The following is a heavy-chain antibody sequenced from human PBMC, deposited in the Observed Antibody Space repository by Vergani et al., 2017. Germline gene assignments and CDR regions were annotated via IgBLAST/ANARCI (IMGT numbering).Heavy chain of an antibody. CDR1: GYSFTNYW. Sequence: EVQLVQSGAEVKTSGESLKISCKASGYSFTNYWISWVPQMPGKGLEWVAIIYPGDFDTRISPSFQGQVTIPADRSISTAYLQWSSLKASDTAMYYCARRGAEVIYDYWGQGTLVTVSS. CDR3: ARRGAEVIYDY. V-gene: IGHV5-51*03. D-gene: IGHD3-22*01. J-gene: IGHJ4*02. CDR2: IYPGDFDT.